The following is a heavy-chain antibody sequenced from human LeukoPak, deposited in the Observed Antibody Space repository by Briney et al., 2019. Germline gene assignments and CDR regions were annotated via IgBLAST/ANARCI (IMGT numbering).Heavy chain of an antibody. CDR1: GFTLSSDA. CDR3: TRGGVDY. CDR2: ISGSGGST. Sequence: GGSLRLSCAASGFTLSSDAMSWVRQAPGKGLEWVSAISGSGGSTYYADSVKGRFTISRDNSKNTLYLQMNSLRAEDTAVYFCTRGGVDYWGQGTLVTVSS. V-gene: IGHV3-23*01. J-gene: IGHJ4*02. D-gene: IGHD3-10*01.